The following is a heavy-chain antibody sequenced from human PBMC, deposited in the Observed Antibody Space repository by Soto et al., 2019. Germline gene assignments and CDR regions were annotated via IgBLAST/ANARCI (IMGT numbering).Heavy chain of an antibody. CDR3: VREGPRKGTYVFDY. J-gene: IGHJ4*02. V-gene: IGHV3-11*01. D-gene: IGHD3-10*01. Sequence: QVRLVESGGGLVEPGGSLRLSCAASRFTFSDYSMSWVRQAPGRGPEWVSYISTSGSATFYADSVKGRFTVSRDDTMSSLYLQMNSLRVEDAAIYYCVREGPRKGTYVFDYWGQGTLVTVSS. CDR1: RFTFSDYS. CDR2: ISTSGSAT.